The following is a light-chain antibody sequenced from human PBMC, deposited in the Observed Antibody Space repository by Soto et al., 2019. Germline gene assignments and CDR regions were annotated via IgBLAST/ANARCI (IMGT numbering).Light chain of an antibody. J-gene: IGLJ2*01. V-gene: IGLV2-14*01. CDR3: SSSTSSSTLV. CDR2: DVS. Sequence: QSVLTQPASVSGSPGQSITISCTGTSSDVGGYNYVSWYQQHPGKAPKLMIYDVSNRPSGVSNRFSGSKSGNTASLTISGHQADDESDYYCSSSTSSSTLVFGGGTKLTVL. CDR1: SSDVGGYNY.